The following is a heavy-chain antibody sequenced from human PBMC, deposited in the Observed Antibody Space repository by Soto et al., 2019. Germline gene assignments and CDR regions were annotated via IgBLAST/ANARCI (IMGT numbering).Heavy chain of an antibody. D-gene: IGHD6-25*01. CDR3: ARAVPAPAGIYDYYYGMDV. CDR1: GGSISGNSAA. Sequence: SQTLSLTCDISGGSISGNSAAWSWIRQSPSRGLEWLGRTYYRSNWYYDYATSVKSRITINPDTSKNQFSLHLSSVTPEDTAVYYCARAVPAPAGIYDYYYGMDVWGQGTTVTVSS. J-gene: IGHJ6*02. CDR2: TYYRSNWYY. V-gene: IGHV6-1*01.